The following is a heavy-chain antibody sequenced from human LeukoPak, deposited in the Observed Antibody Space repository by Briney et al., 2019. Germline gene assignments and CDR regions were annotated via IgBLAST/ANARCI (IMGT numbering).Heavy chain of an antibody. CDR3: AKTYSTSFTDY. Sequence: GGSLRLSCAASGFTSSDYYMSCIRQAPGKGLEWVSYISTSSSYTDYADSVKGRFTISRDNAKNSLYLQMNSLRAEDTAVYYGAKTYSTSFTDYWGQGTLVTVSS. CDR1: GFTSSDYY. J-gene: IGHJ4*02. CDR2: ISTSSSYT. V-gene: IGHV3-11*03. D-gene: IGHD6-13*01.